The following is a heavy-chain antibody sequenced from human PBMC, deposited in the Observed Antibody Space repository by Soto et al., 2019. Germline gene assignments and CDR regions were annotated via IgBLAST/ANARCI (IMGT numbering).Heavy chain of an antibody. D-gene: IGHD4-17*01. V-gene: IGHV3-23*01. CDR1: GFTFSSYA. J-gene: IGHJ4*02. Sequence: GGSLRLSCAASGFTFSSYAMSWVSQAPGKGLEWVSAISGSGGSTYYADSVKGRFTISRDNSKNTLYLQMNSLRAEDTAVYYCAKDGYGVLAEYFDYWGQGTLVTVSS. CDR2: ISGSGGST. CDR3: AKDGYGVLAEYFDY.